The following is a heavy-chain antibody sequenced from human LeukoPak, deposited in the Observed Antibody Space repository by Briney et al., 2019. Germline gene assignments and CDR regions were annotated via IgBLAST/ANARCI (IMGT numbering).Heavy chain of an antibody. V-gene: IGHV1-18*01. D-gene: IGHD3-10*01. CDR2: ISAYSGNT. CDR3: ARGQYGSGSSYFDY. J-gene: IGHJ4*02. CDR1: GYTFTSYG. Sequence: ASVKVSCKASGYTFTSYGISWVRQAPGQGLEWMAWISAYSGNTNYAQKLQGRVTMTTDTSTSTAYMELRCLRSDDTAVYYCARGQYGSGSSYFDYWGQGTLVTVSS.